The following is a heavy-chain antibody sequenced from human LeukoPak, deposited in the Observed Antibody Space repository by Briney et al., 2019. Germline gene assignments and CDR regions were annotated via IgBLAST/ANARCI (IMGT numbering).Heavy chain of an antibody. Sequence: SETLSLTCAVYGGSFSGYYWSWLRQPPGKGLEWIGEINYSGSTNYNPSLKSRVTISIDTSKTQFSLKVSSVTAADTAMYYCVRRSTPFDLWGRGNLVTVSS. CDR3: VRRSTPFDL. J-gene: IGHJ2*01. V-gene: IGHV4-34*01. CDR1: GGSFSGYY. CDR2: INYSGST.